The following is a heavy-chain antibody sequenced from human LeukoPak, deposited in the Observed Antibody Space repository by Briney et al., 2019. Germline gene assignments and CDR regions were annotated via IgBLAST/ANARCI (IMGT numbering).Heavy chain of an antibody. CDR3: ARVGAYSSSSPAGL. CDR1: GFTFSSYW. J-gene: IGHJ4*02. V-gene: IGHV3-7*01. Sequence: GGSLRLSCAASGFTFSSYWMSWVRQTPGKGLEWVAIILQDGSEKHYVASVKGRFTISRDNAKNSVYLQMNGLRAEDTAVYYCARVGAYSSSSPAGLWGQGTLVTVSS. CDR2: ILQDGSEK. D-gene: IGHD6-6*01.